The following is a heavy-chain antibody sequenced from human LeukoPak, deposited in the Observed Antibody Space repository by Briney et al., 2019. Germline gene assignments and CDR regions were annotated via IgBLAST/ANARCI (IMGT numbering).Heavy chain of an antibody. V-gene: IGHV4-34*01. CDR1: GGSFSGYY. Sequence: SETMSLTCAVYGGSFSGYYWSWIRQPPGKGLEWMGEINHSGSTSYNPSLKSRVTISVDASKNQFSLKLSSVTAADTAMYYCARGGWELPEGSLDYWGRGTLVTVSS. J-gene: IGHJ4*02. D-gene: IGHD1-26*01. CDR3: ARGGWELPEGSLDY. CDR2: INHSGST.